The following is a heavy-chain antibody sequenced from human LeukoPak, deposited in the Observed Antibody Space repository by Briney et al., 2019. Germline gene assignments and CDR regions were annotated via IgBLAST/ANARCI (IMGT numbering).Heavy chain of an antibody. J-gene: IGHJ4*02. CDR2: ISGSGGST. D-gene: IGHD6-25*01. Sequence: GGSLRLSCAASGFTFDDYAMHWVRQAPGKGLEWVSAISGSGGSTYYADSVKGRFTISRDNSKNTLYLQMNSLRAEDTAVYYCAKSSTVSGSGGSDYWGQGTLVTVSS. V-gene: IGHV3-23*01. CDR1: GFTFDDYA. CDR3: AKSSTVSGSGGSDY.